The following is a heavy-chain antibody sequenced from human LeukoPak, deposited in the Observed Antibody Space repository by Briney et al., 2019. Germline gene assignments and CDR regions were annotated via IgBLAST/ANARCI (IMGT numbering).Heavy chain of an antibody. Sequence: ASVKVSCKASGYIFTSYAMHWVRQAPGQRLEWMGWINAGNGNTKYSQKFQGRVTITRDTSASTAYMELSSLRSEGTAVYYCARVVLLWFGELPRPIFDAFDIWGQGTMVTVSS. CDR1: GYIFTSYA. J-gene: IGHJ3*02. V-gene: IGHV1-3*01. D-gene: IGHD3-10*01. CDR3: ARVVLLWFGELPRPIFDAFDI. CDR2: INAGNGNT.